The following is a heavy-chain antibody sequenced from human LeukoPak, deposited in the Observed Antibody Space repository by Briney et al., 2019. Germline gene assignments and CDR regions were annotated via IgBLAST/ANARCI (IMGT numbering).Heavy chain of an antibody. V-gene: IGHV4-4*07. CDR1: GGSISNYY. CDR3: AREVGYPYYFDS. Sequence: PSETRSLTCTVSGGSISNYYWNWIRQPAGKGLEWIGRIYSRGNTDYNPALKSRVTMSLDTSKNQFSLKLSYVTAADTAVYYCAREVGYPYYFDSWGQGTLVTVSS. CDR2: IYSRGNT. D-gene: IGHD1-26*01. J-gene: IGHJ4*02.